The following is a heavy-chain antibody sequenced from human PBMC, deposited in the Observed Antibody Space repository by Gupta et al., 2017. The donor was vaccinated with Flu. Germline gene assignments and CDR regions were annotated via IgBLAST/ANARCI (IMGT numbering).Heavy chain of an antibody. D-gene: IGHD1-14*01. CDR3: AKDDDGEPASLF. CDR2: IISAATT. V-gene: IGHV3-53*01. J-gene: IGHJ4*02. Sequence: DGHLVESGGGLIQPGGSLSLSCEASGLSVSSGYMSWVRQAPGKGLEWVSVIISAATTRYADTVRGRFSVSVDVSKNTLYLNMNDVRAEDTAVYYCAKDDDGEPASLFWCQGTLVTVS. CDR1: GLSVSSGY.